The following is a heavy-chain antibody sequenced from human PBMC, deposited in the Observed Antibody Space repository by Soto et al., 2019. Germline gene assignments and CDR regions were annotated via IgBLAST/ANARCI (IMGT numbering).Heavy chain of an antibody. CDR2: ISWDGGST. CDR1: GFTFDDYT. J-gene: IGHJ6*04. Sequence: GGSLRLSCAASGFTFDDYTMHWVRQAPGKGLEWVSLISWDGGSTYYADSVKGRFTISRDNSKNSLYLQMNSLRTEDTALYYCEKDSRLRYYYGSGSAPYYYYGMDVWGEGSTVTVSS. D-gene: IGHD3-10*01. CDR3: EKDSRLRYYYGSGSAPYYYYGMDV. V-gene: IGHV3-43*01.